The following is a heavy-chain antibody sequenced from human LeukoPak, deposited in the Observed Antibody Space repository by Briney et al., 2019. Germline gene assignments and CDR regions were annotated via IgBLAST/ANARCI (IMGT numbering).Heavy chain of an antibody. D-gene: IGHD5-18*01. Sequence: KPSETLSLTCTVSGGSISSYYWSWIRQPPGKGLEWIGYIYYSGSTNYNPSLKSRVTISVDTSKNQFSLKLSSVTAADTAVYYCARDVDTAMVFWGQGTLVTVSS. CDR2: IYYSGST. CDR1: GGSISSYY. J-gene: IGHJ4*02. V-gene: IGHV4-59*01. CDR3: ARDVDTAMVF.